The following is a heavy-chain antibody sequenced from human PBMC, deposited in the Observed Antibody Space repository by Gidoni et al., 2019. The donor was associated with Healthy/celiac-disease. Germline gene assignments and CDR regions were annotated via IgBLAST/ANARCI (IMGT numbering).Heavy chain of an antibody. CDR3: ARIRYDSSGYYYGPGDFDY. CDR2: IFSNDEK. D-gene: IGHD3-22*01. V-gene: IGHV2-26*01. Sequence: QVTLKESGPVLVKPTETLTLTCTVSGFSLSNARMGVSWIRQPPGKALEWLAHIFSNDEKSYSPSLKSRLTISKDTSKSQVVLTMTNMDPVDTATYYCARIRYDSSGYYYGPGDFDYWGQGTLVTVSS. J-gene: IGHJ4*02. CDR1: GFSLSNARMG.